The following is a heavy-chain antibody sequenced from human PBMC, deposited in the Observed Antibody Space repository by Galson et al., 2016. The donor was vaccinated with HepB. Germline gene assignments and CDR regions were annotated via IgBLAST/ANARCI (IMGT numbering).Heavy chain of an antibody. J-gene: IGHJ6*02. D-gene: IGHD6-13*01. V-gene: IGHV3-23*01. Sequence: SLRLSCAASGFTFNSYAMSWVRQAPGKGLEWVSGISGSGGSIYYADSAKGRFTISRDNSKNTLYLQMNSLRAEDTAVYYCAKFGSAGIAAGYGMDVWGQGTTVTVSS. CDR3: AKFGSAGIAAGYGMDV. CDR1: GFTFNSYA. CDR2: ISGSGGSI.